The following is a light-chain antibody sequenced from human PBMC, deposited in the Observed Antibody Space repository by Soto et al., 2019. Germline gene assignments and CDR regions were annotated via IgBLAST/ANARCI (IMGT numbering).Light chain of an antibody. V-gene: IGLV2-23*01. CDR1: SSDVGSYNL. CDR2: EGS. CDR3: CSYARMFYV. Sequence: QSVLTQAAAVSGSPGQSITISCTGTSSDVGSYNLVSWYQQHPGKAPKLMIYEGSKRPSGVSNRFSGSKSGNTASLTISGLQAEDEADYYCCSYARMFYVFGTGTKVTVL. J-gene: IGLJ1*01.